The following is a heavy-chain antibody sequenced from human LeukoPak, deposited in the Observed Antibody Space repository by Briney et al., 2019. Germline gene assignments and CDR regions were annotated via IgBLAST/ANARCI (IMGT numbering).Heavy chain of an antibody. CDR1: GFTFSSLA. CDR2: ISGSGGST. CDR3: AKVEFLTSYYYYGMDV. D-gene: IGHD3-9*01. J-gene: IGHJ6*02. Sequence: PGRSLRLSCAASGFTFSSLARSWVRQAPGKGLEWFSPISGSGGSTYYADSVKGRFTISRDNSKNTLYLQMNSLRAEDTAVYYCAKVEFLTSYYYYGMDVWGQGTTVTVSS. V-gene: IGHV3-23*01.